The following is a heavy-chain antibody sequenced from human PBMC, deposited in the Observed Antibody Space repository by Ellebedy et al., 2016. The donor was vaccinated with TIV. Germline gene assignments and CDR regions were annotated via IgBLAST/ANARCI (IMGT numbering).Heavy chain of an antibody. J-gene: IGHJ5*02. Sequence: MPSETLSLTCTVSGGSISSYYWSWIRQPPGKGLEWIGYIYYSGSTNYNPSLKSRVTISVDTSKNQFSLKLSSVTAADTAVYYCARGFIVGDALWFDPWGQGTLVTVSS. CDR2: IYYSGST. CDR1: GGSISSYY. V-gene: IGHV4-59*01. D-gene: IGHD1-26*01. CDR3: ARGFIVGDALWFDP.